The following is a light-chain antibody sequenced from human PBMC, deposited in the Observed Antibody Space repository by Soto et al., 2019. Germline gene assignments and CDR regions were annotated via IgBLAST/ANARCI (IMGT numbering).Light chain of an antibody. V-gene: IGKV1-39*01. Sequence: DIQMTQSLSSLSASVGDRVTIPCRASQSIRNFLNWYQQKPGTAPKVLIYAASSLQSGVPSRFSGSGSGTDFTLTISSLQPEDSATYYCQQSYSTPTFGQGTKVDI. CDR1: QSIRNF. J-gene: IGKJ1*01. CDR3: QQSYSTPT. CDR2: AAS.